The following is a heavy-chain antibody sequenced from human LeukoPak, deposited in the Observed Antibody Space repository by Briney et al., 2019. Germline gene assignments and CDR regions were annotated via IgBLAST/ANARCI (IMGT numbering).Heavy chain of an antibody. CDR2: IYTSGST. V-gene: IGHV4-4*07. Sequence: SSETLSLTCTVSGGSISSYYWSWIRQPAGKGLEWIGRIYTSGSTNYNPSLKSRVTMSVDTSKNQFSLKLSSVTAADTAVYYCARGVYDSSGYYSYYYYYMDVWGKGTTVTISS. CDR1: GGSISSYY. CDR3: ARGVYDSSGYYSYYYYYMDV. J-gene: IGHJ6*03. D-gene: IGHD3-22*01.